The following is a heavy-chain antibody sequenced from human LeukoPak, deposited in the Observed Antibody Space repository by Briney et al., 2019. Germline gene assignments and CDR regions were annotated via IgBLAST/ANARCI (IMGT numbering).Heavy chain of an antibody. V-gene: IGHV3-30*18. J-gene: IGHJ4*02. D-gene: IGHD3-22*01. Sequence: PGGSLRLSCAASGFTFSSYGMHWVRQAPGKGLEWVAVISYDGSNKYYADSVKGRFTISRDNSKNTLYLQMNSLRAEDTAVYYCAKDLRRTMSVGGDYWGQGTLVTVSS. CDR2: ISYDGSNK. CDR3: AKDLRRTMSVGGDY. CDR1: GFTFSSYG.